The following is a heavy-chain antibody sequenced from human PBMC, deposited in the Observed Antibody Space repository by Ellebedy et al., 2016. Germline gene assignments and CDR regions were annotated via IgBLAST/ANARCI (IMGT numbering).Heavy chain of an antibody. CDR1: GYTFTGYY. J-gene: IGHJ4*02. CDR2: ISTFNDKT. Sequence: ASVKVSCKASGYTFTGYYIHWVRQAPGQGLEWMGWISTFNDKTNYVERFQGRVTMTIDTSTYTAYMELRSLRPDDTAIYYCARDLEFPDYWGQGTLVTV. V-gene: IGHV1-18*01. CDR3: ARDLEFPDY. D-gene: IGHD3-10*01.